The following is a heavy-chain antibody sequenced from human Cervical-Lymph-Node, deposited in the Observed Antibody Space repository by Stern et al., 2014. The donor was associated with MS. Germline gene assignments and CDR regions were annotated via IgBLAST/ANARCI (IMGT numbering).Heavy chain of an antibody. D-gene: IGHD1-7*01. CDR1: GFTFNNYG. CDR3: ARGNWNYEGMGY. J-gene: IGHJ4*02. Sequence: QVQLVESGGGVVQPGRSLRLSCAASGFTFNNYGMHWVRQAPGKGLEWLAVIWYDGNKKYYADSVKGRFTISRDNSKNTLFLQMSSLTAEDTALYYCARGNWNYEGMGYWGQGTLVTVSS. CDR2: IWYDGNKK. V-gene: IGHV3-33*01.